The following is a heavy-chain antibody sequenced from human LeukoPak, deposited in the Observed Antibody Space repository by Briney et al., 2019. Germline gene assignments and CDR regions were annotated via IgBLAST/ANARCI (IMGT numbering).Heavy chain of an antibody. CDR3: ARDFSLTRLERPFDC. CDR1: GFTFSTYW. J-gene: IGHJ4*02. V-gene: IGHV3-7*01. Sequence: PGGSLRLSCASSGFTFSTYWMTWVRQAPGKGLEWVANINQDGSGKYYVDSVKGRFTISRDNAKNSLYLQMNSLRAEDTAVYYCARDFSLTRLERPFDCWGQGTLVTVSS. D-gene: IGHD1-1*01. CDR2: INQDGSGK.